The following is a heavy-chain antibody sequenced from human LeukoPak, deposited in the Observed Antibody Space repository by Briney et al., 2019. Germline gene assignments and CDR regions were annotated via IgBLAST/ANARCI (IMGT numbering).Heavy chain of an antibody. Sequence: GGSLGLSCAASGFTFSSYRMNWVRQAPGKGLEWVSYISSSNTIYYADSVKGRFTISRDNAKNSLYLQMNSLRAEDTAVYYCAKSISRITIFGVLIRGFDYWGQGTLVTVSS. CDR1: GFTFSSYR. D-gene: IGHD3-3*01. V-gene: IGHV3-48*01. CDR2: ISSSNTI. J-gene: IGHJ4*02. CDR3: AKSISRITIFGVLIRGFDY.